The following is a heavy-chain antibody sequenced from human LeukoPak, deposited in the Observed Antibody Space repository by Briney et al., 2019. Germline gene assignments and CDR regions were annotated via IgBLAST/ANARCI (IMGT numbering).Heavy chain of an antibody. J-gene: IGHJ4*02. Sequence: GRSLRLSCAASGFTFSNSGMHSVREAPGEGLGWGVVISHDGSNNNYADSVKGRFTISRDNSKNTLYLQMNSLRPEDTAVYYCARVRVGTAHFDYWGQGTLVTVSS. D-gene: IGHD2-15*01. CDR3: ARVRVGTAHFDY. V-gene: IGHV3-30*03. CDR1: GFTFSNSG. CDR2: ISHDGSNN.